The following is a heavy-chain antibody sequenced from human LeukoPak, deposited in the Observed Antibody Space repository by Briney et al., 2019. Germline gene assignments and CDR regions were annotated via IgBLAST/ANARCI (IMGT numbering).Heavy chain of an antibody. D-gene: IGHD6-13*01. CDR3: ARGRIAAAEFDI. J-gene: IGHJ3*02. Sequence: SETLSLTRTVSGGSISSYYWSWIRQPPGKRLEWIGYIYYSGSTNYNPSLKSRVTISVDTSKNQFSPKLSSVTAADTAVYYCARGRIAAAEFDIWGQGTMVTVSS. CDR2: IYYSGST. V-gene: IGHV4-59*01. CDR1: GGSISSYY.